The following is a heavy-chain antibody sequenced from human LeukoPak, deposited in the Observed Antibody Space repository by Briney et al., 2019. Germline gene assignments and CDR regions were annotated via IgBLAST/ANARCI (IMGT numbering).Heavy chain of an antibody. CDR2: ISGSGGST. D-gene: IGHD3-3*01. Sequence: GGSLRLSCAASGFTFSSYAMSWVRQAPGKGLEWVSAISGSGGSTYYADSVKGRFTISRDNSNNTVSVQMNSLRPEDTAVYYCARGSGHTIFGSGDYWGQGTLVTVSS. CDR3: ARGSGHTIFGSGDY. CDR1: GFTFSSYA. J-gene: IGHJ4*02. V-gene: IGHV3-23*01.